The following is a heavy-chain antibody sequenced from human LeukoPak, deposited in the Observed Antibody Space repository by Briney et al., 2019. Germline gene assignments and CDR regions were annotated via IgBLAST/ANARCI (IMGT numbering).Heavy chain of an antibody. Sequence: PSETLSLTCTASGGSISSHYWSWIRQPPGKGLEWIGYIYYSGSTNYNPSLKSRVTISVDTSKNQFSLKLSSVTAADTAVYYCARDLTYNYYYYMDVWGKGTTVTVSS. CDR1: GGSISSHY. J-gene: IGHJ6*03. CDR3: ARDLTYNYYYYMDV. V-gene: IGHV4-59*11. D-gene: IGHD4/OR15-4a*01. CDR2: IYYSGST.